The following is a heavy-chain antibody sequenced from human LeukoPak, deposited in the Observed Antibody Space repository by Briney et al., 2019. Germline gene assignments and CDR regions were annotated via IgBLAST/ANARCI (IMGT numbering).Heavy chain of an antibody. D-gene: IGHD5-12*01. CDR3: ARSIYSGYDPYYFDS. J-gene: IGHJ4*02. CDR1: GFTFSSYA. Sequence: PGGSLRLSCAASGFTFSSYAMSWVRQAPGKGLEWVSSISSSSTYIYYADSVKGRFTISRDNAKNSLFLQMNSLRAEDTAVYYCARSIYSGYDPYYFDSWGQGILVTVSS. CDR2: ISSSSTYI. V-gene: IGHV3-21*06.